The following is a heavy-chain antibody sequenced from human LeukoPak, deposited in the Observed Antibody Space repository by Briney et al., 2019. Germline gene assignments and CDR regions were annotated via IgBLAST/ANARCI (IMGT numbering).Heavy chain of an antibody. Sequence: GGSLRLSCAASGFTFSNYVMSWVRQAPGKGLEWVSSINTNSNYIYYADSLKGRFTISRDNAKNSLYLQMNSLRAEDTAVCYCARDSHSSTWYSEFDYWGQGTLVTVSS. CDR3: ARDSHSSTWYSEFDY. D-gene: IGHD6-13*01. CDR2: INTNSNYI. CDR1: GFTFSNYV. J-gene: IGHJ4*02. V-gene: IGHV3-21*01.